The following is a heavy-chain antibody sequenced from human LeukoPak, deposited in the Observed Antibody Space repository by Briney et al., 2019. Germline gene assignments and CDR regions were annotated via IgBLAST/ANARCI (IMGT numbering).Heavy chain of an antibody. D-gene: IGHD3-22*01. CDR3: ARYTANKSGYSFDF. V-gene: IGHV4-38-2*01. CDR1: GYSISSGYY. Sequence: SETLSLTCAVSGYSISSGYYWSWIRQSPGKGLEWIAAINHSGETYYNPSLKSRATISVDTSKNQFSLKLSSVTAAGTAVYYCARYTANKSGYSFDFWGQGTLVTVSS. J-gene: IGHJ4*02. CDR2: INHSGET.